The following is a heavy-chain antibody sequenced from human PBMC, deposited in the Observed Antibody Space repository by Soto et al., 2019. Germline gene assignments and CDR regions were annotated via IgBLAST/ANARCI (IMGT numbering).Heavy chain of an antibody. D-gene: IGHD6-13*01. V-gene: IGHV3-73*01. CDR1: GFTFSGSA. J-gene: IGHJ1*01. Sequence: EVQLVESGGGLVQPGGSLKLSCAASGFTFSGSAMHWVRQAPGKGLEWVGRIRSKANSYATAYAASVKGRFTISRDDSKNTEYLQMNGRKTEDTGVYCCTSPTAAGAVSWGQGTLVTVAS. CDR3: TSPTAAGAVS. CDR2: IRSKANSYAT.